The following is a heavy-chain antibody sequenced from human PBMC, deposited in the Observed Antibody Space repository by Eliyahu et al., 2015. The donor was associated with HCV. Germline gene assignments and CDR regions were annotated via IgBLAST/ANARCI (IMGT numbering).Heavy chain of an antibody. CDR1: GYSFTGYW. CDR3: ARRRDYNFDY. D-gene: IGHD4-11*01. CDR2: IYPGDSDT. V-gene: IGHV5-51*01. Sequence: GYSFTGYWIGWVRQMPGKGLEWMGVIYPGDSDTRYSPSFQGQVTISADKSISTAYLQWSSLKTSDTAVYYCARRRDYNFDYWGQGTLVTVSS. J-gene: IGHJ4*02.